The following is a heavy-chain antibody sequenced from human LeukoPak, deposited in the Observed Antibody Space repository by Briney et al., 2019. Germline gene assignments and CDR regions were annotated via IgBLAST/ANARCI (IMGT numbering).Heavy chain of an antibody. V-gene: IGHV4-59*08. CDR2: IHYSGSP. CDR1: GGSNY. CDR3: ARRPIDGTFDI. Sequence: LETLSLTCTVSGGSNYWSWIRQPPGKGLEWIAYIHYSGSPHYNPSLKSRVTISIDTSKNQLSLKLNSVTAADTAVYHCARRPIDGTFDIWGQRTMVTVSS. D-gene: IGHD4-17*01. J-gene: IGHJ3*02.